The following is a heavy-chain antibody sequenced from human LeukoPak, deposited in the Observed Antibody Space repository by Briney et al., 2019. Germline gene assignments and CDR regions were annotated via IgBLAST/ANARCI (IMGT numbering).Heavy chain of an antibody. J-gene: IGHJ3*02. Sequence: PGGSLRLSCAASGFTFSSYAMSWVRQAPGKGLEWVSAISGSGGSTYYADSVKGRFTISRDNSKNTLYLQLNSLRAEDTAVYYCAKDVKLRFLEWTHYAFDIWGQGTMVTVSS. CDR3: AKDVKLRFLEWTHYAFDI. CDR2: ISGSGGST. D-gene: IGHD3-3*01. V-gene: IGHV3-23*01. CDR1: GFTFSSYA.